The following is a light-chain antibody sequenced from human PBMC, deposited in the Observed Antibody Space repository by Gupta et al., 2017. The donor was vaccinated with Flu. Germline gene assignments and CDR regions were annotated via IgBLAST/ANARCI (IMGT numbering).Light chain of an antibody. CDR1: QSVSSN. J-gene: IGKJ2*03. Sequence: EIVMTQSPATLSVPPGERATLSCRASQSVSSNLAWYQQRPGQAPRLLIYGASTRDSGIPARFSGSGSETEFTLTISGLQSEDSAVYYCHQYNNWPPYSFGQGTKMEIK. V-gene: IGKV3-15*01. CDR2: GAS. CDR3: HQYNNWPPYS.